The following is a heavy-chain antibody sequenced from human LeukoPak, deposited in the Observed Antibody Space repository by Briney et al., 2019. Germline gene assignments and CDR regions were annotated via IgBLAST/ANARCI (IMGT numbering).Heavy chain of an antibody. V-gene: IGHV3-23*01. CDR1: GFTFSSYA. J-gene: IGHJ4*02. D-gene: IGHD3-22*01. CDR2: ISDSGGST. Sequence: GGSLRPSCAASGFTFSSYAMSWVRQAPGKGLEWVSTISDSGGSTHYADSVKGRFSISRDNTKNTLYLQMNSLRAEDTAVYYCARDIAKYYYDSSGPPGYWGQGTLVTVSS. CDR3: ARDIAKYYYDSSGPPGY.